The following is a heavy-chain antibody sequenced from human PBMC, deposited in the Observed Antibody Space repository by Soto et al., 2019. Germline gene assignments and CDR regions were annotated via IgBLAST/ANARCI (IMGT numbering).Heavy chain of an antibody. CDR3: AASTMIVGNFDY. CDR1: GGSISSYY. CDR2: IYYSGST. J-gene: IGHJ4*02. V-gene: IGHV4-59*01. Sequence: KTSETLSLTCTVSGGSISSYYWSWIRQPPGKGLEWIGYIYYSGSTNYNPSLKSRVTISVDTSKNQFSLKLSSVTAADTAVYYCAASTMIVGNFDYWGQGTLVTVSS. D-gene: IGHD3-22*01.